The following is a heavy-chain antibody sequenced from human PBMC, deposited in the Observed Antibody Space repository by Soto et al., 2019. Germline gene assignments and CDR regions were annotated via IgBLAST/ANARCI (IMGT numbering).Heavy chain of an antibody. J-gene: IGHJ2*01. CDR1: VGAFSGYS. CDR3: ARGNFYGWYFDL. Sequence: QVQLQQWGTGLLKPAETLSLTCAVYVGAFSGYSWTWIRQSPGKGLECIGEINDSGTTNYNPSLKSRVTLSVDLTKQQVFLNLRSVTAADPAVYYCARGNFYGWYFDLWGRGTLVTVSS. V-gene: IGHV4-34*01. D-gene: IGHD4-17*01. CDR2: INDSGTT.